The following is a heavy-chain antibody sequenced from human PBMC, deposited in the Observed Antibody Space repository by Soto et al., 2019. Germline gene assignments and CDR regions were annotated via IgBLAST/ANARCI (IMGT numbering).Heavy chain of an antibody. CDR2: IIPIFGTA. CDR3: ARYRAP. Sequence: SVKVSCKASGGTFSSYAISWVRQAPGQGLELMGGIIPIFGTANYAQKFQGRVTRSVDTSKNQFSLKLSSVTVADTAVYYCARYRAPLGQGALVIVAS. V-gene: IGHV1-69*06. D-gene: IGHD3-16*02. J-gene: IGHJ5*02. CDR1: GGTFSSYA.